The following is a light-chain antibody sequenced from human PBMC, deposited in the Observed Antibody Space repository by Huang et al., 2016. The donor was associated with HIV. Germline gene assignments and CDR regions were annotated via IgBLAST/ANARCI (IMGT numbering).Light chain of an antibody. Sequence: EIVLTQFSGTLSLSPGERATLSCRTSQSVISDYLAWYQQKPGQAPRRLIYGTSNRATGIPDRFTGGRSGTDFTLTISGIEPEDFAMYYCHLYGASPPDPFGQGTKLEIK. J-gene: IGKJ2*01. CDR2: GTS. CDR3: HLYGASPPDP. V-gene: IGKV3-20*01. CDR1: QSVISDY.